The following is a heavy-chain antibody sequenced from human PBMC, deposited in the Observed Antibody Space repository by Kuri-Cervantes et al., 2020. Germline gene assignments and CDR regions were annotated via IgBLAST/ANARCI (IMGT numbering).Heavy chain of an antibody. V-gene: IGHV1-8*01. J-gene: IGHJ6*02. Sequence: ASVKVSCKASGYTSTSYDINWVRQATGQGLEWMGWMNPNSGNTGYAQKFQGRVTMTRNTSISTAYMELSSLRSEDTAVYYCARDGRGQQYYYGMDVWGQGTTVTVSS. D-gene: IGHD6-13*01. CDR1: GYTSTSYD. CDR2: MNPNSGNT. CDR3: ARDGRGQQYYYGMDV.